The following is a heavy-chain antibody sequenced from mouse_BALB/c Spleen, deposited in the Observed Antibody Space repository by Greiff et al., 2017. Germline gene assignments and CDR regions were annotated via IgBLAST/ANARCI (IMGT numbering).Heavy chain of an antibody. J-gene: IGHJ4*01. CDR3: ARRSEAMDY. CDR1: GFTFSSYA. Sequence: EVQVVESGGGLVKPGGSLKLSCAASGFTFSSYAMSWVRQSPEKRLEWVAEISSGGSYTYYPDTVTGRFTISRDNAKNTLYLEMSSLRSEDTAMYYCARRSEAMDYWGQGTSVTVSS. V-gene: IGHV5-9-4*01. CDR2: ISSGGSYT.